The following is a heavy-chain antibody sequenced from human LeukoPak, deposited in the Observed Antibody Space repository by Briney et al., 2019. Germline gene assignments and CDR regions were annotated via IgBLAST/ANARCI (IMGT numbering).Heavy chain of an antibody. D-gene: IGHD3-3*01. Sequence: PGGSLRLSXAASGFTFSSYEMNWVRQAPGKGLEWVSYISSSGSTIYYADSVKGRFTISRDNAKNSLYLQMNSLRAEDTAVYYCARSYYDFWSGYYTAPYFDYWGQGTLVTVSS. V-gene: IGHV3-48*03. CDR3: ARSYYDFWSGYYTAPYFDY. J-gene: IGHJ4*02. CDR2: ISSSGSTI. CDR1: GFTFSSYE.